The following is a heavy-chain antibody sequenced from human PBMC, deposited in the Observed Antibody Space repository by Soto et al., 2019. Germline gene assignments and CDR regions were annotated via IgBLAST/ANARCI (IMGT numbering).Heavy chain of an antibody. CDR1: GFTFGDYA. V-gene: IGHV3-49*03. J-gene: IGHJ6*02. CDR3: KSGDNWNRRINYYYYGMDV. CDR2: IRSKAYGGTT. Sequence: LRLSCTAPGFTFGDYAMSWFRQAPGKGLEWVGFIRSKAYGGTTEYAASVKGRFTISRDDSKSIAYLQMNSLKTEDTAVYYCKSGDNWNRRINYYYYGMDVWGQGTTVTVSS. D-gene: IGHD1-20*01.